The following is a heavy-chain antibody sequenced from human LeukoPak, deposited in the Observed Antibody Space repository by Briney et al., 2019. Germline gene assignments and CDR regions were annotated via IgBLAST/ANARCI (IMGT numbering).Heavy chain of an antibody. CDR2: ISGSGGST. D-gene: IGHD6-13*01. CDR3: ARIPSSWYYFDC. V-gene: IGHV3-23*01. J-gene: IGHJ4*02. CDR1: GFTFSSYA. Sequence: GGSLRLSCATSGFTFSSYAMGWVRQAPGKGLEWVSVISGSGGSTYYADLMKGRFTISRDKSKNTLYLQMNTLRTEDTAVYYCARIPSSWYYFDCWGQGTLVTVSS.